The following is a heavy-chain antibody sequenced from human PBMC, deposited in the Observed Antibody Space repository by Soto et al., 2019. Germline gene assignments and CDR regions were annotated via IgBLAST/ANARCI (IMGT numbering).Heavy chain of an antibody. J-gene: IGHJ6*02. D-gene: IGHD6-13*01. Sequence: SETLSLTCAVSGGSISSSNWWSWVRQPPGHGLEWIGEIYHSGSTNYNPSLKSRVTISVDKSKNQFSLKLSSVTAADTAVYYCARDGIAEAGKGGPKNYGMYVWGQGTRVSVAS. V-gene: IGHV4-4*02. CDR3: ARDGIAEAGKGGPKNYGMYV. CDR2: IYHSGST. CDR1: GGSISSSNW.